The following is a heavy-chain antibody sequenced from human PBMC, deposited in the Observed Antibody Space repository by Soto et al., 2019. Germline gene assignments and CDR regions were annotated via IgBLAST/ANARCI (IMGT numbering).Heavy chain of an antibody. Sequence: TSETLSLTCAICGDSVSNNGVTWNWIRQSPSRGLEWLGRAYYRSRWQYDYATSVRSRITINPDTSKNQFSLLLTSVTPEDTAVYYCARDPPDSNSGFDSWGQGSLVTVSS. J-gene: IGHJ5*01. V-gene: IGHV6-1*01. CDR1: GDSVSNNGVT. D-gene: IGHD2-15*01. CDR2: AYYRSRWQY. CDR3: ARDPPDSNSGFDS.